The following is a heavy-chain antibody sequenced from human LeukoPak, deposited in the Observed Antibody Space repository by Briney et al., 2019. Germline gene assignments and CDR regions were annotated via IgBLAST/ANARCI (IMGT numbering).Heavy chain of an antibody. D-gene: IGHD4-23*01. CDR3: ARGYGGNSGGLYHLDY. CDR2: IYSGGST. CDR1: GFTVSSNY. Sequence: GGSLRLSCAASGFTVSSNYMSWDRQAPGKGLEWVSVIYSGGSTYYADSVKGRFTISRYNSKNTLYLQMNSLRPEDTAVYYCARGYGGNSGGLYHLDYWGQGTLVTVSS. V-gene: IGHV3-53*04. J-gene: IGHJ4*02.